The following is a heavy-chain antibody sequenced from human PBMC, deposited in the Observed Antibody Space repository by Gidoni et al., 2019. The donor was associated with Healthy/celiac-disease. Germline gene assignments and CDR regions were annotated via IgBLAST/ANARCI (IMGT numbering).Heavy chain of an antibody. D-gene: IGHD3-10*01. Sequence: QVQLVQSGAEVKKPGASVKVSCKVSGYTLTELSMHWVRQAPGKGLEWMVGFDPEDGETIYAQKFQGRVTMTEDTSTDTAYMELSSLRSEDTAVYYCATRAGNTDSYYYYYGMDVWGQGTTVTVSS. J-gene: IGHJ6*02. CDR2: FDPEDGET. CDR1: GYTLTELS. CDR3: ATRAGNTDSYYYYYGMDV. V-gene: IGHV1-24*01.